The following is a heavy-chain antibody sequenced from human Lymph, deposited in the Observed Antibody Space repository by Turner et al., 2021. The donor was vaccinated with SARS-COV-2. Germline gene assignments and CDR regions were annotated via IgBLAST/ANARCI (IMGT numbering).Heavy chain of an antibody. J-gene: IGHJ5*02. CDR3: ARGRLDSFGGGYYSWFDP. CDR2: IIPILGIA. Sequence: QVQLVQSGAEVKKPGSSVKVSCQASGGTFSSYAINWVRQAPGQGLEWMGRIIPILGIANYAQNFQGRVTMTADKSTSTAYMELSSLRSEDTAVYYCARGRLDSFGGGYYSWFDPWGQGTLVTVSS. CDR1: GGTFSSYA. D-gene: IGHD1-26*01. V-gene: IGHV1-69*04.